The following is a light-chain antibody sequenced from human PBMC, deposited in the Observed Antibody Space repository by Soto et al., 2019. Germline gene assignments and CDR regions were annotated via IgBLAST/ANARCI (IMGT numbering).Light chain of an antibody. V-gene: IGKV1-27*01. Sequence: DIQMTQSPSSLSASVGDRVTITCRASQGISNFLAWYQQKPGKVPKLLIYAASTLQSGVPSRFSGSGSGTDFTLTISSLQPVDVATYYCLQDINYPWTFGQGTKVDIK. J-gene: IGKJ1*01. CDR2: AAS. CDR1: QGISNF. CDR3: LQDINYPWT.